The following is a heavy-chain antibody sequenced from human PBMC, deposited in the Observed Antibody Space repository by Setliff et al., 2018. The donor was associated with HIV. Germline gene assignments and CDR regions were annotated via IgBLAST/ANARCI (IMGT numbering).Heavy chain of an antibody. CDR3: ARDYNRGSLEQQLVHFDY. V-gene: IGHV1-3*01. CDR1: GYTFSNYA. D-gene: IGHD6-13*01. CDR2: INADNGNT. J-gene: IGHJ4*02. Sequence: ASVKVSCKASGYTFSNYAIHWVRQAPGQRLEWMGWINADNGNTKYSQKFQGRVTITRDTSASTAYMDLSSLRFEDTAVYYCARDYNRGSLEQQLVHFDYWGQGTLVTVSS.